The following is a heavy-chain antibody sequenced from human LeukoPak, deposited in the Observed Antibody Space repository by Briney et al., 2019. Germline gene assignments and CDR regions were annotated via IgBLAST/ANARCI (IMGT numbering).Heavy chain of an antibody. J-gene: IGHJ4*02. CDR1: GYTFTSYY. CDR2: INPSGGST. Sequence: ASVKVSCKASGYTFTSYYMHWVRQAPGQGLEWMGMINPSGGSTNYAQKFQGRVTMTRNTSISTAYMELSSLSSEDTAVYYCARGPAPGELDYWGQGTLVTVSS. CDR3: ARGPAPGELDY. V-gene: IGHV1-46*01.